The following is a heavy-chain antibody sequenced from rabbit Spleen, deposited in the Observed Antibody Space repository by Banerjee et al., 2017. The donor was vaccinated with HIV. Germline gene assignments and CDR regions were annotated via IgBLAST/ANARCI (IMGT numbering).Heavy chain of an antibody. D-gene: IGHD8-1*01. V-gene: IGHV1S40*01. CDR3: ARDSGSSFSSYGMDL. J-gene: IGHJ6*01. CDR1: GFSFSSGYY. CDR2: IGAGSGTT. Sequence: QQLVESGGGLVKPGASLTVTCKASGFSFSSGYYMSLVRQAPGKGLEWVGCIGAGSGTTYYASWAKGRFTISRASSTTVLLQMTSLTAADTATYFCARDSGSSFSSYGMDLWGQGTLVTVS.